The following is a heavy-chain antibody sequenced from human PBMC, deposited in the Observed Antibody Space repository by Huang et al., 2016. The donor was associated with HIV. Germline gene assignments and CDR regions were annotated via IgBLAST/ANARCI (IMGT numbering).Heavy chain of an antibody. CDR2: ISNEGSTK. V-gene: IGHV3-30-3*01. J-gene: IGHJ4*02. Sequence: QVQLVESGGGVVQPGTSLRLSCAASGFTFSNYSMNWGRQAPGKGLEWVAVISNEGSTKYYADSVKGRFTISRDNSKNTVYLQMNSLRAEDTAVYYCARSEPSRYYFDYWGQGTLVTVSS. CDR3: ARSEPSRYYFDY. CDR1: GFTFSNYS.